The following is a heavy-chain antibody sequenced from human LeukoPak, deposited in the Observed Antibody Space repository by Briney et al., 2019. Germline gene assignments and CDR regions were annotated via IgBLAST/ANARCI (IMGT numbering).Heavy chain of an antibody. Sequence: GGSLRLSCAASGFIFSSYGMNWVRQAPGKGLEWVSYITSSSSTIYYTDSVKGRFTISRDNAKNSLYLQMSSLRDEDTAVYYCARGMVGVTTIFDYWGQGTLVTVSS. D-gene: IGHD1-26*01. V-gene: IGHV3-48*02. CDR3: ARGMVGVTTIFDY. J-gene: IGHJ4*02. CDR2: ITSSSSTI. CDR1: GFIFSSYG.